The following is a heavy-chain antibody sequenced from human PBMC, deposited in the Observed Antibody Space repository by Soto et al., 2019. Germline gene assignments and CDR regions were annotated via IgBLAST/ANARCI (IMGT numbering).Heavy chain of an antibody. J-gene: IGHJ5*02. D-gene: IGHD3-10*01. CDR2: ISGSGGST. CDR3: AKARPAGYGSGSYYWFDP. V-gene: IGHV3-23*01. Sequence: EVQLLESGGGLVQPGGSLRLSCAASGFTFSSYAMSWVRQAPGKGLEWVSAISGSGGSTYYADSVKGRFTISRDNSKNTLYLQMNSLRAEDTAVYYCAKARPAGYGSGSYYWFDPWGQGTLVTVSS. CDR1: GFTFSSYA.